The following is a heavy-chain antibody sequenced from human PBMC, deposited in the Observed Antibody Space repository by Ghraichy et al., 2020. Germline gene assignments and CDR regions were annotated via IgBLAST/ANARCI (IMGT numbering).Heavy chain of an antibody. CDR2: IKQDGSEK. CDR1: GFTSSSYW. D-gene: IGHD6-13*01. Sequence: GESLNISCAASGFTSSSYWMSWVRQAPGKGLEWVANIKQDGSEKYYVDSVKGRFTISRDNAKNSLYLQMNSLRAEDTAVYYCARDSIHPYIAAAGTYYYGMDVWGQRDHGHRLL. V-gene: IGHV3-7*01. J-gene: IGHJ6*04. CDR3: ARDSIHPYIAAAGTYYYGMDV.